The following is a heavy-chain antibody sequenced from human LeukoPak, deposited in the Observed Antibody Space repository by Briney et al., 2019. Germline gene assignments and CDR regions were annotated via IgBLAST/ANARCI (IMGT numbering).Heavy chain of an antibody. Sequence: GGSLRLSCAASGITFSNYAMSWVRQAPGKGLEWVSIIGYRGGSIYYAYSVKGRFTISRDNSKNTLSLQMNGLRPEDTAVYYCSKKGQSEDYGKPGWGQGTLVTVSS. CDR2: IGYRGGSI. CDR1: GITFSNYA. V-gene: IGHV3-23*01. D-gene: IGHD4-17*01. CDR3: SKKGQSEDYGKPG. J-gene: IGHJ4*02.